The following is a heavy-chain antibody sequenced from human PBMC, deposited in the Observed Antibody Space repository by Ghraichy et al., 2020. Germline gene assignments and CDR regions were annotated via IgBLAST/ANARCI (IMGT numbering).Heavy chain of an antibody. D-gene: IGHD1-1*01. Sequence: GGSLRLSCAASGFTFGSYTMHWVRQAPGKGLEWVSLISGDGGDTYYADSVKGRFTISRDNSKNSLYLQMNSLIAEDTALYYCAKDIPGYIGMDVWGHGNIVLVSS. J-gene: IGHJ6*02. CDR2: ISGDGGDT. CDR1: GFTFGSYT. V-gene: IGHV3-43*01. CDR3: AKDIPGYIGMDV.